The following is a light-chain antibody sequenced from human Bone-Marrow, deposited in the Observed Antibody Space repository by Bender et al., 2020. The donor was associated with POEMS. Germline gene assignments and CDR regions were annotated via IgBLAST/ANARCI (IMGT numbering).Light chain of an antibody. CDR2: EVI. J-gene: IGLJ1*01. CDR1: SSDVGGYEY. Sequence: QSALTQPASVSGSPGQSVTISCTGTSSDVGGYEYVSWYQHHPGKATKLIIYEVIKRPSGVPDRFSASKSGTTASLTVSGLQAEDEADYYCSSYAGSNSYVFGTGTKINVL. V-gene: IGLV2-8*01. CDR3: SSYAGSNSYV.